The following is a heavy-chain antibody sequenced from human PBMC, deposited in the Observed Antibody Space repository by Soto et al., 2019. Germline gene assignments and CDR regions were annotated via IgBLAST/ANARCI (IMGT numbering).Heavy chain of an antibody. J-gene: IGHJ5*02. V-gene: IGHV4-34*01. CDR2: INHSGST. CDR1: GGSFSGYY. D-gene: IGHD3-3*01. Sequence: QVQLQQWGAGLLKPSETLSLTCAVYGGSFSGYYWSWIRQPPGKGLEWIGEINHSGSTNYNPSLKSRVTISVDTSKNQFSLKLSSVTAADTAVYYCARGFLRFSRGFDPWGQGTLVTVSS. CDR3: ARGFLRFSRGFDP.